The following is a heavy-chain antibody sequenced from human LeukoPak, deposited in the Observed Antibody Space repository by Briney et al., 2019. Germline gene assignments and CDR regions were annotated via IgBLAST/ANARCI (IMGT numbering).Heavy chain of an antibody. V-gene: IGHV3-21*01. Sequence: GGSLRLSCAASGFTFSSYSMNWVRQAPGKGLEWVSSIGSSTTNIYYADSVKGRFTISGDNAKNSLYLQMNSLRAEDTAVYYCARGGSPYYYGSGSYSADYYYYYMDVWGKGTTVTVSS. CDR3: ARGGSPYYYGSGSYSADYYYYYMDV. CDR1: GFTFSSYS. J-gene: IGHJ6*03. D-gene: IGHD3-10*01. CDR2: IGSSTTNI.